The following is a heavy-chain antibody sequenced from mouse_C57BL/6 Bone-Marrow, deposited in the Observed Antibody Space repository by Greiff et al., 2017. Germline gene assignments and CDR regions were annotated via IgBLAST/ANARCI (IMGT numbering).Heavy chain of an antibody. CDR2: IYPGSGST. CDR1: GYTFTSYW. D-gene: IGHD1-3*01. V-gene: IGHV1-55*01. Sequence: QVHVKQPGAELVKPGASVKMSCKASGYTFTSYWITWVKQRPGQGLEWIGDIYPGSGSTNYNKKFKSKATLTVDTSSSTAYMQLSSLTSEDSAVYYCARGELPDYWGQGTTLTVSS. CDR3: ARGELPDY. J-gene: IGHJ2*01.